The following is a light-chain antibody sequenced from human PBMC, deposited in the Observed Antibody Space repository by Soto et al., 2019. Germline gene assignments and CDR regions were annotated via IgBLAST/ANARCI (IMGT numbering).Light chain of an antibody. CDR3: QKYNSAPLT. V-gene: IGKV1-27*01. J-gene: IGKJ3*01. CDR1: QGISNY. CDR2: AAS. Sequence: DIQMPQSPPSLSPFLGDRVTITSRESQGISNYLAWYQQKPGKVPKLLIYAASTLQSGVPSRFSGSGSGTDFTLTISSLQPEDVATYYCQKYNSAPLTFGPGTKVDIK.